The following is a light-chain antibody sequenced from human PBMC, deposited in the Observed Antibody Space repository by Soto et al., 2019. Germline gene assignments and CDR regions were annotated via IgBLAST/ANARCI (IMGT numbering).Light chain of an antibody. J-gene: IGKJ2*01. CDR3: QQYYSTPPYT. CDR2: WAS. V-gene: IGKV4-1*01. CDR1: QSILYRSNNKNY. Sequence: DIVMTQSPDSLAVSLGERATINCKSSQSILYRSNNKNYLAWYRQKPGQPPKLLIYWASIRESGVPDRMSGSGSGTDFTLTISSLQAEDVAVYYCQQYYSTPPYTFGQGTKLEIK.